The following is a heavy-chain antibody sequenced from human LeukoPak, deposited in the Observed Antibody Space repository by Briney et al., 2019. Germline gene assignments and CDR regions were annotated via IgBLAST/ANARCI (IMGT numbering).Heavy chain of an antibody. V-gene: IGHV3-53*01. CDR1: GFTVSSSY. Sequence: GGSLRLSCAASGFTVSSSYMSWVRQAPGKGLEWVSLIYSADNTHYADSVKGRFSISRDNSKNTLYLQMNSLRAEDTAVYYCARDTLGAYDSNGYYHGYWGQGTPVTVSS. D-gene: IGHD3-22*01. CDR2: IYSADNT. CDR3: ARDTLGAYDSNGYYHGY. J-gene: IGHJ4*02.